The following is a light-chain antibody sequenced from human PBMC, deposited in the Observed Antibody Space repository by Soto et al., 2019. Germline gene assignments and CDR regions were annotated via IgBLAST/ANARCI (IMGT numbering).Light chain of an antibody. J-gene: IGKJ4*01. CDR3: QQYASSPLT. V-gene: IGKV3-20*01. CDR2: GAS. Sequence: EIVLTQSPGTLSLSPGERATLSCRASQTISRNYLAWYLLKPGQTPRLLIHGASNRATGIPHRISGSGSGTDFTLIISRLEPEDFAVYYCQQYASSPLTFGGGTKVEIK. CDR1: QTISRNY.